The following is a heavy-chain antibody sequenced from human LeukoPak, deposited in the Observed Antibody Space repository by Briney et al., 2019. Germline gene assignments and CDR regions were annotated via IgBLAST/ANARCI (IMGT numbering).Heavy chain of an antibody. Sequence: ASVKVSCKVSGYTLTELSMHWVRQAPGQGLEWMGWISAYNGNTNYAQKLQGRVTMTTDTSTSTAYMELRSLRSDDTAVYYCARDWNYYDSSGYSDYWGQGTLVTVSS. CDR1: GYTLTELS. CDR2: ISAYNGNT. V-gene: IGHV1-18*01. J-gene: IGHJ4*02. D-gene: IGHD3-22*01. CDR3: ARDWNYYDSSGYSDY.